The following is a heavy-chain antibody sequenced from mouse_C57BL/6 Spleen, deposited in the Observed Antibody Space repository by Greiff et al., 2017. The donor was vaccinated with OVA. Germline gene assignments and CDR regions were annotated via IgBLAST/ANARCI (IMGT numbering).Heavy chain of an antibody. J-gene: IGHJ4*01. CDR1: GYTFTSYW. D-gene: IGHD1-1*01. Sequence: VQLQQPGAELVKPGASVKVSCTASGYTFTSYWMPWVKQRPGQGLEWIGRIHPSDSDTNYNQKFKGKATLTVDKSSSTAYMQLSSLTSEDSAVYYCAIGIYYYGSSYGDYAMDYWGQGTSVTVSS. V-gene: IGHV1-74*01. CDR3: AIGIYYYGSSYGDYAMDY. CDR2: IHPSDSDT.